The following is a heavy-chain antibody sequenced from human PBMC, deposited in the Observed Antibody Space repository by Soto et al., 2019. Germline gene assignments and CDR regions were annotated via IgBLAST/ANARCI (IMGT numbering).Heavy chain of an antibody. J-gene: IGHJ3*02. CDR2: IDPKGGGT. CDR3: ATPLAGYCSGGSCSPGDAFDI. V-gene: IGHV1-46*01. D-gene: IGHD2-15*01. Sequence: GASVKVSCKASGYSFSSYYMHWVRQAPGQGLEWMGIIDPKGGGTSYAQKFQGRVTMTKDTSTDTAYMELSSLRSEDTAVYYCATPLAGYCSGGSCSPGDAFDIWGQGTMVTVSS. CDR1: GYSFSSYY.